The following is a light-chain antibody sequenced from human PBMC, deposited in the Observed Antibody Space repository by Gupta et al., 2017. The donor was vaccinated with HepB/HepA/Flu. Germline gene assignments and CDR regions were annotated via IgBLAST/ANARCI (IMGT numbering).Light chain of an antibody. V-gene: IGKV1-5*03. Sequence: DIQMTQSPSTLSASVGDRVTITWRASQSISNWLAWYQQKAGKAPKLLIYKASSLESGVPSRFSGSGSGTEFTLTISSLQPDDFATYYCQQYNSQGTFGQGTKVEIK. CDR1: QSISNW. CDR3: QQYNSQGT. J-gene: IGKJ1*01. CDR2: KAS.